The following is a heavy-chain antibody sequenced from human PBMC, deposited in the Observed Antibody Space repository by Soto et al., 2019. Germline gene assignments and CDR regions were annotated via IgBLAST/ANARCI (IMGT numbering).Heavy chain of an antibody. CDR3: ARVSPDTIHAFDI. CDR1: GGSISSSSYY. V-gene: IGHV4-39*01. CDR2: IYYSGST. J-gene: IGHJ3*02. Sequence: QLQLQESGPGLVKPSETLSLTCTVSGGSISSSSYYWGWIRQPPGKGLEWIGSIYYSGSTYYNPSLKSRVTISVDTSKNQFSLKLSSVTAADTAVYYCARVSPDTIHAFDIWGQGTMVTVSS.